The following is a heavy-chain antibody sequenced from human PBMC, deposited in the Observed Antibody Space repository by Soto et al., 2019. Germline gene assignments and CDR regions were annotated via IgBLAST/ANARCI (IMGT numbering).Heavy chain of an antibody. Sequence: HPGGSLRLSCAASGFTFSSYAMSWVRQAPGKGLEWVSAISGSGGSTYYADSVKGRFTISRDNSKNTLYLQMNSLRAEDTAVYYCAKDFGPYYDILTGSPSAFDIWGQGTMVTVSS. J-gene: IGHJ3*02. CDR3: AKDFGPYYDILTGSPSAFDI. D-gene: IGHD3-9*01. CDR2: ISGSGGST. V-gene: IGHV3-23*01. CDR1: GFTFSSYA.